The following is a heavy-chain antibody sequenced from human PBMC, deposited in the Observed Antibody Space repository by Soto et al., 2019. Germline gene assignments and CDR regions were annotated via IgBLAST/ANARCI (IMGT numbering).Heavy chain of an antibody. V-gene: IGHV3-7*03. Sequence: EVQLVESGGGLVQPGGSLRLSCTASGFMFGSYWMTWVRHVPGKGLQWVANIKRDGSEKYYVDFVKGRFTISRDNADNSVFLDMTNLRVDDTATYYCARVRATDYEIDYWGQGALVNVSS. CDR3: ARVRATDYEIDY. D-gene: IGHD4-17*01. J-gene: IGHJ4*02. CDR2: IKRDGSEK. CDR1: GFMFGSYW.